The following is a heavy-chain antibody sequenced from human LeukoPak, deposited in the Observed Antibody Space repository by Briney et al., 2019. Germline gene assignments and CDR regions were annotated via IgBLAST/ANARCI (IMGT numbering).Heavy chain of an antibody. D-gene: IGHD3-10*01. V-gene: IGHV4-38-2*02. J-gene: IGHJ6*03. CDR3: ARDNSGSYYYYYYYMDV. Sequence: SETLSLTCTVSGYSISSGYYWGWIRQPPGKGLEWIGSIYYSGSTYYNPSLKSRVTISVDTSKNQFSLKLSSVTAADTAVYYCARDNSGSYYYYYYYMDVWGKGTTVTVSS. CDR1: GYSISSGYY. CDR2: IYYSGST.